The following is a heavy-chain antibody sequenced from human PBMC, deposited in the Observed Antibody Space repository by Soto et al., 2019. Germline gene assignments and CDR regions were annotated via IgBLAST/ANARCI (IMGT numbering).Heavy chain of an antibody. J-gene: IGHJ5*01. D-gene: IGHD3-16*01. V-gene: IGHV3-23*01. CDR1: GFTFSSFE. CDR3: VKGGWLDF. Sequence: PGGSLRLSCEASGFTFSSFEMSWVRQAPGRGLEWVAFISDDSSRTYYADAVKGRFTVSRDNSKYTLFLQMNSLTAEDTAVYACVKGGWLDFWGQGTLVTVSS. CDR2: ISDDSSRT.